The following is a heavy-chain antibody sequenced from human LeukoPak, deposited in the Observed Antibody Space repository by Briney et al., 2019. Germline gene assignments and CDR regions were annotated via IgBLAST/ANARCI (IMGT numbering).Heavy chain of an antibody. Sequence: GGSLRLSRAVSGFTFSSYWMHWVRQAPGKGLEWISRINIRGNEQKYADSVKGRFTISRDNAKNTLFLNMNNLGVDDTAVYLCVRGYLGPDYWGQGTLVTVSA. CDR2: INIRGNEQ. V-gene: IGHV3-74*01. CDR3: VRGYLGPDY. J-gene: IGHJ4*02. CDR1: GFTFSSYW. D-gene: IGHD7-27*01.